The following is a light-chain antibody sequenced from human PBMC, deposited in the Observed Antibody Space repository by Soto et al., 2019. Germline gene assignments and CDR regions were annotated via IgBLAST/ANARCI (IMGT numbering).Light chain of an antibody. J-gene: IGKJ5*01. CDR1: QSVSAW. CDR2: AAS. Sequence: DIEMSQYPSILSASVGDSVTITCRASQSVSAWLAWYQVKPGKAPKLLIYAASSLQSGVPSRFSGSGSGTDFTLTISSLQPEDFATYYCQLNYNTPYTFGQGTRLEIK. CDR3: QLNYNTPYT. V-gene: IGKV1-39*01.